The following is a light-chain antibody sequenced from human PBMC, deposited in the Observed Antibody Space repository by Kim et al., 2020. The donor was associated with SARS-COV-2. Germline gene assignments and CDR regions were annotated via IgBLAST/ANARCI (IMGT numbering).Light chain of an antibody. CDR3: QQYNNWPPLT. CDR2: GAS. Sequence: VSAGERATLSCRASQSVSSNLAWYQQKPGQSPRLLSYGASTRATGIPARFSGSGSGTEFTLTISSLQSEDFAVYYCQQYNNWPPLTFGGGTKVDIK. J-gene: IGKJ4*02. V-gene: IGKV3-15*01. CDR1: QSVSSN.